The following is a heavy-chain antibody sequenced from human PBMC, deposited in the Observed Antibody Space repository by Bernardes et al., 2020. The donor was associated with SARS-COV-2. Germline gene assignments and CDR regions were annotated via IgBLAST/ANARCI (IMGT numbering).Heavy chain of an antibody. CDR2: IDVDGGGT. V-gene: IGHV1-58*01. J-gene: IGHJ5*02. CDR1: GITFTSSA. Sequence: SLKVSCEASGITFTSSAVQWVRQARGQRLEWMGWIDVDGGGTNYAQKFQERVTITWDVSTRTAYMDPSSLRSEDTAVYYCAAGPNWFDHWGQGTLLTVSS. CDR3: AAGPNWFDH.